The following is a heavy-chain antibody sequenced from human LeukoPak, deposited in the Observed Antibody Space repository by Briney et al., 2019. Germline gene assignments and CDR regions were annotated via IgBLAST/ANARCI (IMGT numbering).Heavy chain of an antibody. CDR3: ARGGSWYGSYYYGMDV. CDR2: INPNSGGT. Sequence: ASVKVFCKASGYTFTGYYMQWVRQAPGQGLEWMGWINPNSGGTNYAQKCQGRVTMTRDTSISTAYMELNRLRSDDTAVYYCARGGSWYGSYYYGMDVWGQGTTVTVSS. V-gene: IGHV1-2*02. J-gene: IGHJ6*02. CDR1: GYTFTGYY. D-gene: IGHD6-13*01.